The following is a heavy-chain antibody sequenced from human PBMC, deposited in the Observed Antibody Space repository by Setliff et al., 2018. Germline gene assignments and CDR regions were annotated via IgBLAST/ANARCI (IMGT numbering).Heavy chain of an antibody. CDR2: FSSRNDYI. J-gene: IGHJ4*02. Sequence: GGSLRLSCEASGFSFSNYAMNWVRQAPGKGLEWVASFSSRNDYIYHADSVKGRFTISRDNSKNTLYLQMNSLRAEDTALYYCVKTAGYASGWFPHWGQGTLVTVSS. D-gene: IGHD6-19*01. CDR3: VKTAGYASGWFPH. V-gene: IGHV3-21*04. CDR1: GFSFSNYA.